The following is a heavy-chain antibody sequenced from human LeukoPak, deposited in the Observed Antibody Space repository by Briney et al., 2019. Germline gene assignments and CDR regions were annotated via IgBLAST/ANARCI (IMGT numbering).Heavy chain of an antibody. Sequence: PGGSLRLSCAASGFTFSKYAMNWVRQAPGKGLEWVSYISSSSSTIYYADSVKGRFTISRDNAKNSLYLHMNSLRAEDTAVYYCARELLNNDAFDIWGQGTMVTVSS. V-gene: IGHV3-48*01. CDR1: GFTFSKYA. J-gene: IGHJ3*02. CDR2: ISSSSSTI. D-gene: IGHD3-10*01. CDR3: ARELLNNDAFDI.